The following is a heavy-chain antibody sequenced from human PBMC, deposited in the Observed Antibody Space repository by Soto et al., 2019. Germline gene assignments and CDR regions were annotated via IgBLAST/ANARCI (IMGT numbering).Heavy chain of an antibody. CDR3: AKVESKESWVGP. CDR1: GFTFSSYA. J-gene: IGHJ5*02. Sequence: GGSLSLSCAASGFTFSSYAMSWVRQAPGKGLEWVSAISGRGGSTYYADSVKGRFTISRANPKNTLYLQMNSLRAVATAVYYSAKVESKESWVGPWGEGSRFTV. CDR2: ISGRGGST. D-gene: IGHD6-13*01. V-gene: IGHV3-23*01.